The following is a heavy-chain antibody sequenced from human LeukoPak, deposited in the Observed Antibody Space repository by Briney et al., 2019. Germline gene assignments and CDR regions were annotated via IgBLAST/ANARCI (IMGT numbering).Heavy chain of an antibody. CDR3: ARVEDIVVVPAANYFDY. CDR1: GGSFSGYH. CDR2: INHSGST. V-gene: IGHV4-34*01. D-gene: IGHD2-2*01. J-gene: IGHJ4*02. Sequence: SETLSLTCAVYGGSFSGYHWSWIRQPPGKGLEWIGEINHSGSTNYNPSLKSRVTISVDTSKNQFSLKLSSVTAADTAVYYCARVEDIVVVPAANYFDYWGQGTLVTVSS.